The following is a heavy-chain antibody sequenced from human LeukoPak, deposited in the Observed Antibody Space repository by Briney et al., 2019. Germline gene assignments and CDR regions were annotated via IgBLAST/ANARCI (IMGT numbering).Heavy chain of an antibody. D-gene: IGHD2-21*02. Sequence: KPSETVSLTCTVSGGSIRSYYWSWIRQPPGKGLEWIGYIYYSGSTNSNPSLKSRVTMSVDTSKNQFSLKLSSVTAADTAVYYCARTYCGGDCRYYYMDVWGKGTTVTVSS. V-gene: IGHV4-59*12. CDR3: ARTYCGGDCRYYYMDV. CDR1: GGSIRSYY. J-gene: IGHJ6*03. CDR2: IYYSGST.